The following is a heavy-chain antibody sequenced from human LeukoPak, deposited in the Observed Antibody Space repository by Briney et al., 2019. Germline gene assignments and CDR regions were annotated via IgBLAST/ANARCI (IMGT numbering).Heavy chain of an antibody. D-gene: IGHD3-9*01. V-gene: IGHV4-59*01. CDR3: ARGAQYFDWLFSR. CDR1: GGSISSYY. J-gene: IGHJ4*02. Sequence: PSETLSLTCTVSGGSISSYYWSWIRQPPGKGLEWIGYIYYSGSTNYNPSLKSRVTISVDTSKNQFSLKLSSVTAADTAVYYCARGAQYFDWLFSRWGQGTLVTVSS. CDR2: IYYSGST.